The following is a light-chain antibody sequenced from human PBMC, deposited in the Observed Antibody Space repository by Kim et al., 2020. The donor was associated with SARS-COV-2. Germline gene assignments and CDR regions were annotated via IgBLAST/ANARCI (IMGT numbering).Light chain of an antibody. J-gene: IGLJ2*01. V-gene: IGLV1-44*01. CDR1: SSNIDDNT. CDR3: ATWDDSLNGPV. Sequence: GQRVTISCSGRSSNIDDNTVNGSQQFPGTAPKLLIYSDNKRPTGVPDRFSGAKSGTSASLAVSGLQSEDEADYYCATWDDSLNGPVFGGGTQLTVL. CDR2: SDN.